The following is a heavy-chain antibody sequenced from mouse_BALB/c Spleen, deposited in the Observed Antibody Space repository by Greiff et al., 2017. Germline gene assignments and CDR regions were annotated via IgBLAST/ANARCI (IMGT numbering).Heavy chain of an antibody. J-gene: IGHJ3*01. CDR3: ARSPFFAY. CDR1: GYTFTSYW. Sequence: VQLVESGAELAKPGASVKMSCKASGYTFTSYWMHWVKQRPGQGLEWIGYINPSTGYTEYNQKFKDKATLTADKSSSTAYMQLSSLTSEDSAVYYCARSPFFAYWGQGTLVTVSA. CDR2: INPSTGYT. V-gene: IGHV1-7*01.